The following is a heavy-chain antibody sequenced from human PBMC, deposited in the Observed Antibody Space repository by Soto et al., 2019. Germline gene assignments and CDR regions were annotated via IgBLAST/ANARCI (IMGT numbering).Heavy chain of an antibody. CDR2: IWYDGSNK. V-gene: IGHV3-33*01. Sequence: QVQLVESGGGVVQPGRSLRLSCAASGFTFSSYGMHWVRQAPGKGLEWVAVIWYDGSNKYYADSVKGRFTISRDNSKNTMYLQMHSLRAEDTAVYYCARDQGDILTGYSQPPYYYYGMDVWGRGTTVTVSS. CDR3: ARDQGDILTGYSQPPYYYYGMDV. CDR1: GFTFSSYG. D-gene: IGHD3-9*01. J-gene: IGHJ6*02.